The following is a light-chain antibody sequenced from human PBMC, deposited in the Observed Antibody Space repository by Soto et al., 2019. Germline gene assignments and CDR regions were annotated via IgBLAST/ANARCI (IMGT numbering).Light chain of an antibody. CDR2: GAS. CDR3: QQNNKWPPVT. Sequence: EVVMTQSPATVSVSPGEGVTLSCRASQTISNDLAGYQQKPGQAPRLLIYGASTRATGVPARFSGGGSGSEFNLTISSLQSEDFAFYYCQQNNKWPPVTFGGGTKVEIK. J-gene: IGKJ4*01. CDR1: QTISND. V-gene: IGKV3-15*01.